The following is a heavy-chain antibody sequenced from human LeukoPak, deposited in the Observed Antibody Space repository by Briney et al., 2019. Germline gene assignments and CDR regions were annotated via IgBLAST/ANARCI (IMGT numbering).Heavy chain of an antibody. D-gene: IGHD3-10*01. CDR1: GYTFTGYY. CDR2: INPNSGGT. V-gene: IGHV1-2*02. J-gene: IGHJ4*02. CDR3: ARVALEAYYYGSGSYYNLLADY. Sequence: ASVKVSCKASGYTFTGYYMHWVRQAPGQGLEWMGWINPNSGGTNYAQKFQGRVTMTRDTSISTAYMELSRLRSDDTAVYYCARVALEAYYYGSGSYYNLLADYWGQGTLVTVSS.